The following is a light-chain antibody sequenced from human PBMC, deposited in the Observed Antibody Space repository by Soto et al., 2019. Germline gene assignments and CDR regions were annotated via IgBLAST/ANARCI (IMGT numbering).Light chain of an antibody. V-gene: IGLV2-14*01. CDR1: SSDVGGYKY. CDR3: SSYTSTSTLSV. CDR2: EVS. J-gene: IGLJ1*01. Sequence: QSVLTQPASVSGSPGQSITISCAGTSSDVGGYKYVSWYQQNPGKAPKLIIYEVSSRPSGVSNRFSGSKSGNTASLTISGLQAEDEADYYCSSYTSTSTLSVFGSGTKVTVL.